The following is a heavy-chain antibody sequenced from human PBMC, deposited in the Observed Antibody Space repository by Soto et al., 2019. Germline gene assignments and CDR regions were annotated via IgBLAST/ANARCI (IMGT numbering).Heavy chain of an antibody. CDR3: AKGSGPSGSYGYFAS. Sequence: GXLRLCCVASGFXCSSFSMSWVRHAPGKGLEWVSSVGGSGFSTYYADSLKGRFTISSDNSKRTFYLEMNSLRGHDTAVYFCAKGSGPSGSYGYFASWGQGTLGPVS. V-gene: IGHV3-23*01. CDR1: GFXCSSFS. D-gene: IGHD6-19*01. CDR2: VGGSGFST. J-gene: IGHJ4*02.